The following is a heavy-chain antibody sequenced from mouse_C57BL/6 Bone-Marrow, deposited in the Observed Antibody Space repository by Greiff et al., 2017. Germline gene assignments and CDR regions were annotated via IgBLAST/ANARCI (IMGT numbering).Heavy chain of an antibody. Sequence: EVQLQQSGPELVKPGASVKIPCKASGYTFTDYNMDWVKQSHGKSLEWIGDINPNTGGTIYNQKFKGKATLTVDKSSSTAYMELRSLTSEDTAVYYCARGISVARNYYAMDYWGQGTSVTVSS. CDR3: ARGISVARNYYAMDY. J-gene: IGHJ4*01. CDR1: GYTFTDYN. V-gene: IGHV1-18*01. CDR2: INPNTGGT. D-gene: IGHD1-1*01.